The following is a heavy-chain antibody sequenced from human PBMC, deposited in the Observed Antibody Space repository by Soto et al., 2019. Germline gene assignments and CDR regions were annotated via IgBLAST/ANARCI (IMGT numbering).Heavy chain of an antibody. D-gene: IGHD4-17*01. Sequence: EVQLVESGGGLVQPGGSLRLSCAASGFDVSSNYMSWVRQAPGKGLEWVSLIYSGGTTYYADSVKGRFTISRHSSKNTLYLQMNSLRVEDTAMYYCAGMTYGWGQGTSVTVSA. CDR2: IYSGGTT. CDR3: AGMTYG. V-gene: IGHV3-53*04. CDR1: GFDVSSNY. J-gene: IGHJ3*01.